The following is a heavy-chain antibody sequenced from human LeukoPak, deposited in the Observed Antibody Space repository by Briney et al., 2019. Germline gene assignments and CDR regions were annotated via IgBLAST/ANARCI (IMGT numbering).Heavy chain of an antibody. CDR3: ARDRGIGYCSSTSCFGFDY. J-gene: IGHJ4*02. V-gene: IGHV3-21*01. CDR2: ISSSSSYI. CDR1: GFTFSSYS. D-gene: IGHD2-2*01. Sequence: GGSLRLSSAASGFTFSSYSMNWVRQAPGKGLEWVSSISSSSSYIYYADSVKGRFTISRDNAKNSLYLQMNSLRAEDTAVYYCARDRGIGYCSSTSCFGFDYWGQGTLVTVSS.